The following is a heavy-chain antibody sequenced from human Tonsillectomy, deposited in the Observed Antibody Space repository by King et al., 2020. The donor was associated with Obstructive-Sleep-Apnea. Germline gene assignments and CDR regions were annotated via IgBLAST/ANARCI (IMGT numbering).Heavy chain of an antibody. CDR3: ARGGGPEGYYFDS. CDR1: GGSFSDYY. V-gene: IGHV4-34*01. J-gene: IGHJ4*02. CDR2: INHSGSS. Sequence: VQLQQWGAGLLKPSETLSLTCAVYGGSFSDYYWSWIRQPPGKGLEWIGEINHSGSSNYIPSLTSRVTISVDTSKNQFSLKLTSVTAADTAVYYCARGGGPEGYYFDSWVQGALVTVSS. D-gene: IGHD1-14*01.